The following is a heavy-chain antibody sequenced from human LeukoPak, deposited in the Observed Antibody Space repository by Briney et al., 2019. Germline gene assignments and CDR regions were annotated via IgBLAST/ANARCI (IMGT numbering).Heavy chain of an antibody. D-gene: IGHD6-19*01. Sequence: GGSLRLSCAASGFTFSSYAMSWVRQAPGKGLEWVSAISGSGGSTYYADSVKGRFTISRDNSKNTLYPQMNSLRAEDTAVYYCAKEGNVGPQWLVDYWGQGTLVTVSS. CDR3: AKEGNVGPQWLVDY. J-gene: IGHJ4*02. CDR1: GFTFSSYA. CDR2: ISGSGGST. V-gene: IGHV3-23*01.